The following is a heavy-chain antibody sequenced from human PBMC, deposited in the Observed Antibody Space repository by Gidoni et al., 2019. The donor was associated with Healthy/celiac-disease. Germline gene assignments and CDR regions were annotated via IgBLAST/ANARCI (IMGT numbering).Heavy chain of an antibody. V-gene: IGHV4-59*01. D-gene: IGHD1-26*01. J-gene: IGHJ4*02. CDR3: ARDSGFMDFDY. CDR1: GGSISSYY. CDR2: IYYSGST. Sequence: QVQLQESGPGLVKPSETLSLTCPAPGGSISSYYWSWIRQPPGKGLEWIGYIYYSGSTNYNPSLKSRVTISVDTSKNQFSLKLSSVTAADTAVYYCARDSGFMDFDYWGQGTLVTVSS.